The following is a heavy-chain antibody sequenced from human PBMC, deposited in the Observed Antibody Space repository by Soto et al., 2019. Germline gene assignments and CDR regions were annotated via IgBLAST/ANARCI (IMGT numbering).Heavy chain of an antibody. CDR3: ARHRHPRGTVGATSPLDP. D-gene: IGHD1-26*01. V-gene: IGHV3-53*01. J-gene: IGHJ5*02. CDR1: GFSVSSNY. CDR2: HYSGGST. Sequence: VQLVESGGGLVQPGGSLRLSCAISGFSVSSNYLSWVRQAPGKGLEWVSVHYSGGSTYYADFVQGRFTISRDKSNNTLYLQMRRVRAEDTAVYFCARHRHPRGTVGATSPLDPWGQGTQVTVSS.